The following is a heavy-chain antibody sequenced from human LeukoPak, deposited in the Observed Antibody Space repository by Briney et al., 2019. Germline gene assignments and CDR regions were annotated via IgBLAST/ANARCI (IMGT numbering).Heavy chain of an antibody. CDR2: IYYSGST. CDR3: ARGRQLLANDY. D-gene: IGHD6-19*01. CDR1: GGSISRYY. J-gene: IGHJ4*02. Sequence: SETLSLTCTASGGSISRYYWSWLRQPPGKGLEWIGYIYYSGSTNYNPSLKTRVPISVDTSKNQFSLKLSSVPAADTAVYYCARGRQLLANDYWGQGTLVTVSS. V-gene: IGHV4-59*01.